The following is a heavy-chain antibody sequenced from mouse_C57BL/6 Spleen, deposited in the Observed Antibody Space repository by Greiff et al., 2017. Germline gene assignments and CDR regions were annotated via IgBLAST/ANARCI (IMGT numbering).Heavy chain of an antibody. CDR1: GFNIKDYY. Sequence: VHVKQSGAELVKPGASVKLSCTASGFNIKDYYMHWVKQRTEQGLEWIGRIDPEDGETKYAPKFQGKATITADTSSNTASLQLSSLTSEDTAVYYCAHYDGYPYYAMDYWGQGTSVTVSS. CDR3: AHYDGYPYYAMDY. CDR2: IDPEDGET. D-gene: IGHD2-3*01. V-gene: IGHV14-2*01. J-gene: IGHJ4*01.